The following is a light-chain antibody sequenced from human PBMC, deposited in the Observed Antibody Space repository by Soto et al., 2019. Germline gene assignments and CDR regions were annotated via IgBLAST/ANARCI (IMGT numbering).Light chain of an antibody. Sequence: EIVLTQSPGTLSFSPGEIATLSFRASQSVSSYFLAWYQQKPGQAPRLLIYGASSRATGIPDRFSGSGSGTDFTLTISRLEPEDFAVYYCQQYGRSPLTFGGGTKVDIK. V-gene: IGKV3-20*01. CDR3: QQYGRSPLT. J-gene: IGKJ4*01. CDR2: GAS. CDR1: QSVSSYF.